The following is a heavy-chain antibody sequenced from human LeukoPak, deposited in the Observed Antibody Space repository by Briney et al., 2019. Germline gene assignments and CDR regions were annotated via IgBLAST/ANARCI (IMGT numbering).Heavy chain of an antibody. CDR3: ARRYEDAFDI. D-gene: IGHD2-2*01. Sequence: PSETLSLTCTVSGGSISSHYWSWVRRPPGRGLEWIGYIYYTGSTKYNPSLNSRVTISVDTSKNQFSLRLSSVTAADTAVYYCARRYEDAFDIWGQGTMVTVSS. J-gene: IGHJ3*02. CDR1: GGSISSHY. V-gene: IGHV4-59*08. CDR2: IYYTGST.